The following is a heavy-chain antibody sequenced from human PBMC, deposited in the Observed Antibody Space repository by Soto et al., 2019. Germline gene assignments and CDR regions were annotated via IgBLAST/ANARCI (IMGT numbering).Heavy chain of an antibody. D-gene: IGHD6-19*01. Sequence: EVQLVESGGGLVQPGGSLRLSCAASGFTVGSNYMNWVRQAPGKGLEWVSVIYSGDSTYYADSVKGRFTISRDNSKNTLYLQMNSLRAEDTAVYYCARRWAVAGSYDYWGQGTLVTVSS. CDR3: ARRWAVAGSYDY. CDR1: GFTVGSNY. CDR2: IYSGDST. V-gene: IGHV3-66*01. J-gene: IGHJ4*02.